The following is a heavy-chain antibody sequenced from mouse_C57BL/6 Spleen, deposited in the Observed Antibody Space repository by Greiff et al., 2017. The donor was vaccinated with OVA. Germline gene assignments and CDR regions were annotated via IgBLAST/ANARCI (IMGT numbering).Heavy chain of an antibody. CDR2: INPNNGGT. D-gene: IGHD2-3*01. CDR1: GYTFTDYY. J-gene: IGHJ4*01. V-gene: IGHV1-26*01. Sequence: EVQLQQSGPELVKPGASVKISCKASGYTFTDYYMNWVKQSHGQSLEWIGDINPNNGGTSYNQKFKGKATLTVDKSSSTAYMELRSLTSEDSAVYYCAREDDGLYAMDYWGQGTSVTVSS. CDR3: AREDDGLYAMDY.